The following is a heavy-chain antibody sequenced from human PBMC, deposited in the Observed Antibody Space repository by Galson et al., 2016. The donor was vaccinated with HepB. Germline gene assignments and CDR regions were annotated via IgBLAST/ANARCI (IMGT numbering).Heavy chain of an antibody. CDR1: GYTFTAFY. Sequence: SVKVSCKASGYTFTAFYVHWVRQAPGQGLEWIGRIMPNGGSTIYAQNFQGRVTVTGDTSTSTAHMELSGLTSEDTAVYYCARPIGRGRFDPDYWGQGTLVTVSS. CDR2: IMPNGGST. CDR3: ARPIGRGRFDPDY. V-gene: IGHV1-46*01. J-gene: IGHJ4*02. D-gene: IGHD1-26*01.